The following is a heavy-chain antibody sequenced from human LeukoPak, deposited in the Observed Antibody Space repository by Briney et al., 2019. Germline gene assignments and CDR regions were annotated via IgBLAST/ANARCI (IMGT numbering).Heavy chain of an antibody. Sequence: GGSLRLSCAASEFSVGSNYMTWVRQAPGKGLEWVSAISGSGGSTYYADSVKGRFTISRDNSKNTLYLQMNSLRAEDTAVYYCAKDLWLLDYWGQGTLVTVSS. CDR1: EFSVGSNY. V-gene: IGHV3-23*01. D-gene: IGHD5-24*01. J-gene: IGHJ4*02. CDR3: AKDLWLLDY. CDR2: ISGSGGST.